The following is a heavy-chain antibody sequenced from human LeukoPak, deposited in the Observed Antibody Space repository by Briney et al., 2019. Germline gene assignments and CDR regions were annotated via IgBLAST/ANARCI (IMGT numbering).Heavy chain of an antibody. CDR3: ATSYGSGSYPL. CDR2: ISGIGGST. Sequence: GGSLRLSCAASGFTFSSYAMSWVRQAPGKGLEWVSAISGIGGSTYYADSVKGRFTISRDNSKNTLYLQMNSLRAEDTAVCYCATSYGSGSYPLWGQGTLVTVSS. J-gene: IGHJ4*02. CDR1: GFTFSSYA. V-gene: IGHV3-23*01. D-gene: IGHD3-10*01.